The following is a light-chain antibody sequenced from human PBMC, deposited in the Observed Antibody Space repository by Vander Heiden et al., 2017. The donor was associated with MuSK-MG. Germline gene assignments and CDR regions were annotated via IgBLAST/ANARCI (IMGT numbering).Light chain of an antibody. CDR1: QSISSY. J-gene: IGKJ3*01. Sequence: DIQLTPSPSSLSASVGDSVTLTCRAGQSISSYLNWYQQKPGKAPKLLIDAASSLQSGVPSRFSGSGSWTDFTLTISSLQPEDFATYYCQQSYSTPLVTFGPGTKVDIK. V-gene: IGKV1-39*01. CDR3: QQSYSTPLVT. CDR2: AAS.